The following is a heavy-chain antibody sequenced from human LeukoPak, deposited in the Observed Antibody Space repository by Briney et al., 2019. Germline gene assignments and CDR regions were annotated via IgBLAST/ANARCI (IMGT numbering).Heavy chain of an antibody. D-gene: IGHD6-13*01. J-gene: IGHJ4*02. CDR3: AKVGGGRVLGSSWHYTAGLSSYYFDY. Sequence: PGGSLRLSCAASGFTFSTYGMHWVRQAPGKGLEWVAFIRYDGSNKYYAHSVKGRFTISRDNSKNTLYLQMNSLRAEDTAVYYCAKVGGGRVLGSSWHYTAGLSSYYFDYWGQGTLVTVSS. V-gene: IGHV3-30*02. CDR2: IRYDGSNK. CDR1: GFTFSTYG.